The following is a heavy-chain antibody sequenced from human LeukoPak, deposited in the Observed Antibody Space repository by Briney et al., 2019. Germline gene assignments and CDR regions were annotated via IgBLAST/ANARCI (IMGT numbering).Heavy chain of an antibody. CDR1: GFTFSSYW. J-gene: IGHJ3*02. CDR2: INSDGSST. V-gene: IGHV3-74*01. CDR3: ARASAGAFDI. Sequence: GGSLRLSCAASGFTFSSYWMPWVRHAPGKGLVWVSRINSDGSSTTYADSVKGRFTISRDNAKNTLYLQMNSLRDEDTAVYYCARASAGAFDIWGQGTMVTVSS. D-gene: IGHD6-25*01.